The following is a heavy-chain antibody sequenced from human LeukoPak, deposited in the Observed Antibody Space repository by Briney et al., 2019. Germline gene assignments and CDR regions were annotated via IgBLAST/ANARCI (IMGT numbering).Heavy chain of an antibody. V-gene: IGHV3-30*18. Sequence: GRSLRLSCAASGFTFSSYGMHWVRQAPGKGLEWVAVISYDGSNKYYADSVKGRFTISRDNSKNTLYLQMNSLRAEDTAVYYCAKDPRYCGGDCGYWGQGTLVAVSS. CDR2: ISYDGSNK. CDR1: GFTFSSYG. CDR3: AKDPRYCGGDCGY. D-gene: IGHD2-21*02. J-gene: IGHJ4*02.